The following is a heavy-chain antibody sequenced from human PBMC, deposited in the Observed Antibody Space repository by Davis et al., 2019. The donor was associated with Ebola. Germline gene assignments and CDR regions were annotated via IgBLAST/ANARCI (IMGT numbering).Heavy chain of an antibody. CDR3: AKDYLMGYCSGGSCSPYYYYGMDV. CDR1: GFTVSSNY. CDR2: ISYDGSNK. J-gene: IGHJ6*02. Sequence: PGGSLRLSCAASGFTVSSNYMSWVRQAPGKGLEWVAVISYDGSNKYYADSVKGRFTISRDNSKNTLYLQMNSLRAEDTAVYYCAKDYLMGYCSGGSCSPYYYYGMDVWGQGTTVTVSS. V-gene: IGHV3-30*18. D-gene: IGHD2-15*01.